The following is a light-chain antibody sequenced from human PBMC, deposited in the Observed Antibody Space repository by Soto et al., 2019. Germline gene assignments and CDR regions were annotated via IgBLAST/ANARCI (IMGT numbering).Light chain of an antibody. Sequence: QSVLNKPAYVSGSPGHSITISCNGTSSDVGSYSLVSWYQQHPGKAPKVMIYEASKRPSGVSNRFSASKSGNTASLTISGFQSKDEADYYCCSYAGSMSYVFGTGTTVTVL. CDR1: SSDVGSYSL. V-gene: IGLV2-23*01. CDR3: CSYAGSMSYV. J-gene: IGLJ1*01. CDR2: EAS.